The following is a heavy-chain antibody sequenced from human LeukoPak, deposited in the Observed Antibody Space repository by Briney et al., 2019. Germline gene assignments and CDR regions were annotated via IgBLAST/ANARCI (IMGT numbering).Heavy chain of an antibody. CDR2: INPSGGST. J-gene: IGHJ6*03. CDR3: ARTTEGGYTYGYFYYYYMDV. D-gene: IGHD5-18*01. V-gene: IGHV1-46*01. Sequence: GASVKVSCKASGYTFTSYYMHWVRQAPGQGLEWMGIINPSGGSTSYAQKFQGRVTMTRDTSTSTVYMELSSLRSEDTAVYYCARTTEGGYTYGYFYYYYMDVWGKGTTVTISS. CDR1: GYTFTSYY.